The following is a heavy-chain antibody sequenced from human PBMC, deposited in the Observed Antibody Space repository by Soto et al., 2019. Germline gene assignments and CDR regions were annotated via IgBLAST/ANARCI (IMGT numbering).Heavy chain of an antibody. CDR2: IKSKTYGETT. CDR1: GFTFTNAW. J-gene: IGHJ3*01. V-gene: IGHV3-15*07. D-gene: IGHD4-4*01. Sequence: EVQLVESGGGLVRPGGSLRLSCAASGFTFTNAWMNWVRQAPGKGVEWIGRIKSKTYGETTDYIASVKGRFTISRDDSKDTVYLQMSSLKNEDTGVYYCTTCRDYCTSLVAFAFWGQGTVVTVSS. CDR3: TTCRDYCTSLVAFAF.